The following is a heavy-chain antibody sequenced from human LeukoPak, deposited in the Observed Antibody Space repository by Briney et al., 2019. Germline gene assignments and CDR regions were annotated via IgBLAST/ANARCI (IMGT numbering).Heavy chain of an antibody. V-gene: IGHV3-7*01. CDR2: IKHDGSAK. CDR1: GFTFSNFW. J-gene: IGHJ4*02. Sequence: PGGSLRLPCAASGFTFSNFWMSWVRQAPGKGLEWVANIKHDGSAKYYLDSVKGRFTLSRDNAKNSLYLHMNSLRTEATAVYYLSRGGGGGMLLGVDYWGQGTLVTVSS. CDR3: SRGGGGGMLLGVDY. D-gene: IGHD3-16*01.